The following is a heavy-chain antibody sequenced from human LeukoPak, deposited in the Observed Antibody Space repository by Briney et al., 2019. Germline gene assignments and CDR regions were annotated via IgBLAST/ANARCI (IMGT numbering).Heavy chain of an antibody. CDR1: GYTFTSYG. CDR2: ISAYNGNT. Sequence: ASVKVSCKASGYTFTSYGISWVRQAPGQGLEWMGWISAYNGNTNYAQKLQGRVTMTTDTSTSTDYMELRSLRSDDTAVYYCARELKRGCCWFDTWGQGTLVTVSS. J-gene: IGHJ5*02. D-gene: IGHD3-10*01. CDR3: ARELKRGCCWFDT. V-gene: IGHV1-18*01.